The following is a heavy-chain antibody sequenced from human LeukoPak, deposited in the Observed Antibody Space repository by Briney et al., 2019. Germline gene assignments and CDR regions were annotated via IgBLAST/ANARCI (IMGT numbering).Heavy chain of an antibody. D-gene: IGHD3-10*01. CDR3: TRNIWFGAPFDY. V-gene: IGHV3-73*01. CDR1: GFTFSGSA. CDR2: IRSKANSYAT. J-gene: IGHJ4*02. Sequence: PGGSLRPSCAASGFTFSGSAMHWVRQASGKGLEWVGRIRSKANSYATAYAASVKGRFTISRDDSKNTAYLQMNSLKTEDTAVYYCTRNIWFGAPFDYWGQGTLVTVSS.